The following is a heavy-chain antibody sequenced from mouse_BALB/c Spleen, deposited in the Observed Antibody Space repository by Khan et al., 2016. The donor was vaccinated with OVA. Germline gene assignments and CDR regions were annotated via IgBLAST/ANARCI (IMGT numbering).Heavy chain of an antibody. CDR1: GYSITSDYA. V-gene: IGHV3-2*02. Sequence: EVELVESRPGLVKPSQSLSLTCTFTGYSITSDYAWNWIRQFPGNKLEWMGFISYSGNTNSNPSLKSRISITRDTSKNQFFLQLTSVTTEDTATYYCARICGGDFDYGGQGTTLTVSS. CDR3: ARICGGDFDY. J-gene: IGHJ2*01. CDR2: ISYSGNT.